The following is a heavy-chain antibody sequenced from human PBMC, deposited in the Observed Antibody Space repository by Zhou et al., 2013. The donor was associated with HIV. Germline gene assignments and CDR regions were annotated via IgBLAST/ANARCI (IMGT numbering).Heavy chain of an antibody. D-gene: IGHD7-27*01. CDR1: GFTFSDFA. J-gene: IGHJ1*01. CDR3: VRPHNLGLD. Sequence: EVQLVESGGGLVQPGGSLKLSCVASGFTFSDFALHWVRQASGKGLEWVGRIRVKEKNYATAYGESMKGRFTISRDDLQNTMYLQMDSLKIEDTAVYYCVRPHNLGLDWGQGTRVIVS. V-gene: IGHV3-73*02. CDR2: IRVKEKNYAT.